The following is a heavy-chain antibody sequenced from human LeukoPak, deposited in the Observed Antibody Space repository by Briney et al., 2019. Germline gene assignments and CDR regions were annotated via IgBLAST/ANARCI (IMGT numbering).Heavy chain of an antibody. D-gene: IGHD5-24*01. CDR1: GFTFNSYA. CDR2: ISDGGGST. V-gene: IGHV3-23*01. Sequence: PGGSLRLSCAASGFTFNSYALSWVRQAPGKGLEWVSAISDGGGSTYYADSVKGRFTISRDNSKNTLYLQMNSLRVEDTAVYYCAKDLDGYGGLRGDAFDIWGQGTMVIVSS. CDR3: AKDLDGYGGLRGDAFDI. J-gene: IGHJ3*02.